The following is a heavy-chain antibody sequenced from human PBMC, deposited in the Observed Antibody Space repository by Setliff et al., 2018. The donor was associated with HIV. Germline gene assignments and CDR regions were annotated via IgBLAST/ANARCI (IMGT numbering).Heavy chain of an antibody. CDR2: IYYSGST. J-gene: IGHJ4*02. CDR3: TKGRLGQADY. V-gene: IGHV4-59*01. D-gene: IGHD4-17*01. Sequence: PSETLSLTCAVSGDSISASYWNWIRQFPGGGLEWIGYIYYSGSTKYNPSLKRRVTISIDKSRKCFSLKLPSVTAADTAMYFCTKGRLGQADYWGPGTLVTVSS. CDR1: GDSISASY.